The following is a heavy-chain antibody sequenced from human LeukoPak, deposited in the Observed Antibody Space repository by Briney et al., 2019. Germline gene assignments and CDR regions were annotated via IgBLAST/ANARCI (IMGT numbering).Heavy chain of an antibody. Sequence: GGSLRLSCAASGFPFSNAWMSWVRQAPGKGLEWVGRIKSKSDGGKTDYAAPVQGRFSISRDDSENTLYLQMNGLNTEDTAVYYCSTVSPYYGSGTTSPDSWGQGTLVVVSS. J-gene: IGHJ4*02. CDR2: IKSKSDGGKT. CDR1: GFPFSNAW. D-gene: IGHD3-10*01. CDR3: STVSPYYGSGTTSPDS. V-gene: IGHV3-15*01.